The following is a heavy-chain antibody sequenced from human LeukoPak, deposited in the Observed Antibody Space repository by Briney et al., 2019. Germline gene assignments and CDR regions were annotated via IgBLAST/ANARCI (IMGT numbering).Heavy chain of an antibody. Sequence: SETLSLTCTVSGGSISSYYWSWIRQPPWKGLEWIGYIYYSGSTNYNPSLKSRVTISVDTSKNQFSLKLSSVTAADTAVYYCARVMYYDFWSGYYSAFDIWGQGTMVTVSS. V-gene: IGHV4-59*01. CDR2: IYYSGST. D-gene: IGHD3-3*01. J-gene: IGHJ3*02. CDR3: ARVMYYDFWSGYYSAFDI. CDR1: GGSISSYY.